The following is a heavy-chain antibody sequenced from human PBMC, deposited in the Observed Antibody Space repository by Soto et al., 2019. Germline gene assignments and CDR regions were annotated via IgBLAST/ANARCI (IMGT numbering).Heavy chain of an antibody. CDR2: IYYSGST. CDR1: CGSISSYY. V-gene: IGHV4-59*08. J-gene: IGHJ4*02. CDR3: ARQARGGYCSGGSCSPFDY. D-gene: IGHD2-15*01. Sequence: SETLSLTCTVSCGSISSYYWSWIRQPPGKGLEWIGYIYYSGSTNYNPSLKSRVTISVDTSKNQFSLKLSSVTAADTAVYYCARQARGGYCSGGSCSPFDYWGQGTLVTVS.